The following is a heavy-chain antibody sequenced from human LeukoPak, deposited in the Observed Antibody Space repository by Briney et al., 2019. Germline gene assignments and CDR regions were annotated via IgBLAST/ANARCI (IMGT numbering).Heavy chain of an antibody. CDR1: GFIFSSFD. V-gene: IGHV3-23*01. CDR3: ASHYSTSSLVFDY. Sequence: GGSLRLSCAASGFIFSSFDMSWVRQAPGKGLEWVSSVSGSGSRTNYADSVKGRFTISRDHSKNTLYLQMNSLRGEDTAVYYCASHYSTSSLVFDYWGRGTPVTVSS. J-gene: IGHJ4*02. D-gene: IGHD6-6*01. CDR2: VSGSGSRT.